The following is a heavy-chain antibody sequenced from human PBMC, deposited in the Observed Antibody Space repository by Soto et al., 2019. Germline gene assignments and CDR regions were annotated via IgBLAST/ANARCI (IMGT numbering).Heavy chain of an antibody. V-gene: IGHV3-43*01. CDR3: AKERNPALHYYYGMDV. CDR1: GFTFDDYT. CDR2: ISWDGGST. Sequence: EVQLVESGGVVVQPGGSLRLSCAASGFTFDDYTMHWVRQAPGKGLEWVSLISWDGGSTYYADSVKGRFTISRDNSKNSLYLQMNSLRTEDTALYYCAKERNPALHYYYGMDVWGQGTTVTVSS. J-gene: IGHJ6*02.